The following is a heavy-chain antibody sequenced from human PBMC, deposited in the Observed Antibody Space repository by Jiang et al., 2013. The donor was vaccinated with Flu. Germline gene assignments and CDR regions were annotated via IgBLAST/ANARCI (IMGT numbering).Heavy chain of an antibody. D-gene: IGHD4-17*01. V-gene: IGHV1-3*01. J-gene: IGHJ4*02. CDR2: INAGNGNT. Sequence: PGASVKVSCKASGYTFTSYAMHWVRQAPGQRLEWMGWINAGNGNTKYSQKFQGRVTITRDTSASTAYMELSSLRSEDTAVYYCARDLERDYGDYHTAFDYWGQGTLVTVSS. CDR1: GYTFTSYA. CDR3: ARDLERDYGDYHTAFDY.